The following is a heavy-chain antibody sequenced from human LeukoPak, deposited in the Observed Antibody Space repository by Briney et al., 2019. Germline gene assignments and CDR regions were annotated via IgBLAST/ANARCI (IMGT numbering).Heavy chain of an antibody. D-gene: IGHD3-9*01. CDR2: IYTSGST. CDR3: ARGGVDWTFDY. J-gene: IGHJ4*02. V-gene: IGHV4-4*07. CDR1: GGSISSYY. Sequence: SSETLSLTCTVSGGSISSYYWSWIRQPAGKGLEWIGHIYTSGSTNYNPSLKSRVTMSVDTSKNQFSLKLSSVTAADTAVYYRARGGVDWTFDYWGQGTLVTVSS.